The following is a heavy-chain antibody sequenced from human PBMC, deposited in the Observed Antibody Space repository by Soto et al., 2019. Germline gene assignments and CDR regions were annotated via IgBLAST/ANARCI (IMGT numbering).Heavy chain of an antibody. V-gene: IGHV3-23*01. CDR1: GFTFTSYA. CDR3: AKSRNNWSYYYYGMDV. J-gene: IGHJ6*02. D-gene: IGHD3-3*01. Sequence: GRSMRLSCAASGFTFTSYAMSWVRPAPGEGLEWVAGISGSGGSTYYADSVKGRFTISRDNSKNTLYLQMNGLRAEDTAVYYCAKSRNNWSYYYYGMDVWGQGTTVTVSS. CDR2: ISGSGGST.